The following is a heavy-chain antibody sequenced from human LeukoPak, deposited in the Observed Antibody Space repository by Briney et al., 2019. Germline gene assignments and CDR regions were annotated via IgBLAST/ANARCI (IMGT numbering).Heavy chain of an antibody. D-gene: IGHD4-23*01. CDR2: ISGSGGST. J-gene: IGHJ4*02. CDR3: AKLGGNVAF. V-gene: IGHV3-23*01. Sequence: GGSLRLSCAASGFTFSNYAMSWVRRAPGKGLEWVSSISGSGGSTYYVDSVKGRFTISRDNSKNTLHLQMNILRAEDTAAYYCAKLGGNVAFWGQGTLVTVSS. CDR1: GFTFSNYA.